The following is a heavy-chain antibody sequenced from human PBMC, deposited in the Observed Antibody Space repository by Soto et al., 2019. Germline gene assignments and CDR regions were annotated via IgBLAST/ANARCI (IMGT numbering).Heavy chain of an antibody. J-gene: IGHJ6*03. CDR1: GGTFSSYA. CDR3: ARTDYYYYYMDV. V-gene: IGHV1-69*13. CDR2: IIPIFGIA. Sequence: GASVTVSCKASGGTFSSYAISWVRQAPGQGLEWMGGIIPIFGIANYAQKFQGRVTITADESTSTAYMELSSLRSEDTAVYYCARTDYYYYYMDVWGKGTTVTVSS.